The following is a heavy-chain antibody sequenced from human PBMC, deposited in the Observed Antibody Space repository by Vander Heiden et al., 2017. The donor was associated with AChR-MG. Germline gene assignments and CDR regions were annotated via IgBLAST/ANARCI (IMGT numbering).Heavy chain of an antibody. CDR3: ARVTGSADAFDI. D-gene: IGHD6-25*01. V-gene: IGHV3-30-3*01. J-gene: IGHJ3*02. Sequence: QVQLVESGGGVVQPGRSMRLPCAAAGFTFSSYAMHWVRQAPGKGLEWVAVISYDGSNKYYADSVKGRFTISRDNSKNTLYLQMNSLRAEDTAVYYCARVTGSADAFDIWGQGTMVTVSS. CDR1: GFTFSSYA. CDR2: ISYDGSNK.